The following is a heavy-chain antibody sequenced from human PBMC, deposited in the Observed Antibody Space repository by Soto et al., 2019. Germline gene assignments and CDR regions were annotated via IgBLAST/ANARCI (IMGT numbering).Heavy chain of an antibody. Sequence: EVQLLESGGGLVQPGGSLRLSCEASGITFSRYDMSWVRQAPGKGLEWVSAINGGRSFYGDSVEGRFTVSRDNSKNTLYLQMNSLIVEDTAIYYCATHAWDPWGQGTLVTVSS. V-gene: IGHV3-23*01. CDR3: ATHAWDP. CDR1: GITFSRYD. CDR2: INGGRS. J-gene: IGHJ5*02.